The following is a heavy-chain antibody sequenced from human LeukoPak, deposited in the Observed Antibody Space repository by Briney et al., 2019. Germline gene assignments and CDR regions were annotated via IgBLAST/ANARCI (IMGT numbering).Heavy chain of an antibody. CDR3: ARDSYSSSWYPSYYFDY. J-gene: IGHJ4*02. CDR1: GGSITISVYY. D-gene: IGHD6-13*01. CDR2: TYYSGSI. Sequence: SETLSLTCTVSGGSITISVYYGGWIPKPPGKGLSGMGGTYYSGSIYYNPSLKSRVTIAVDTSKNQVSLKLNSVTAADTAVYYCARDSYSSSWYPSYYFDYWGQGTLVTVSS. V-gene: IGHV4-39*07.